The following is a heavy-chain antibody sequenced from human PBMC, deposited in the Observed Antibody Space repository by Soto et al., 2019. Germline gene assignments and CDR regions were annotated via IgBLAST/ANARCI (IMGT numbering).Heavy chain of an antibody. CDR2: ISSSGKTI. D-gene: IGHD3-10*01. V-gene: IGHV3-48*03. J-gene: IGHJ4*02. CDR3: ARDGVFGVAGTRFDH. CDR1: RFTFSSYE. Sequence: GGSLRLSCKASRFTFSSYEMNWVRQAPGKVLEWVSYISSSGKTIYYADSVKGRFTISRDNANNSLYLQMNSLRAEDTAVYYCARDGVFGVAGTRFDHWGQGTLVTVSS.